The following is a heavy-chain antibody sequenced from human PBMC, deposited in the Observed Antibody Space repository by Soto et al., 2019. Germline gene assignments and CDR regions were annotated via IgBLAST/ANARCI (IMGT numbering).Heavy chain of an antibody. D-gene: IGHD4-17*01. Sequence: EVQLVESGGGLVKPGGSLRLSCAASGFTFSRYSMNWVRQAPGKGLEWVSSISGSSSYIYYADSVKGRFTISRDNAKNSRYLQMNSLRAEDTAVYYCASSDYGDYVSFDYWGQGTLVTVSS. J-gene: IGHJ4*02. CDR1: GFTFSRYS. CDR2: ISGSSSYI. CDR3: ASSDYGDYVSFDY. V-gene: IGHV3-21*01.